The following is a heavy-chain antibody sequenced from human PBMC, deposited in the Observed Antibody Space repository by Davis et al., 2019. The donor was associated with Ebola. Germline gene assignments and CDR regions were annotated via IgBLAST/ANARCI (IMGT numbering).Heavy chain of an antibody. Sequence: AASVKVSCKTSGFAFATYAIHWVRQAPGQRLEWMGWINAGNGHTKYSQNFQGRVTITRDTSASTVYMYLSSLRSEDTAVYYCARRRWSSSGCIFSWGQGTMVTVSS. V-gene: IGHV1-3*01. J-gene: IGHJ3*01. CDR3: ARRRWSSSGCIFS. CDR1: GFAFATYA. CDR2: INAGNGHT. D-gene: IGHD3-22*01.